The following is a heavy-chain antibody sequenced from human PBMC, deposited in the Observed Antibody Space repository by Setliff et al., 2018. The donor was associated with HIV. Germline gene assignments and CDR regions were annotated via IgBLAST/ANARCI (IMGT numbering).Heavy chain of an antibody. CDR3: ARDYDYNNYPKYYFDY. J-gene: IGHJ4*02. V-gene: IGHV1-3*01. CDR2: INVGNGNT. Sequence: GASVKVSCKASGYTFTSYVIHWVRQAPGQRLEWMGWINVGNGNTKYSQKFQGRVTITRDTSASTAYMELSSLRSEDTAVFYCARDYDYNNYPKYYFDYWGQGTLVTVSS. CDR1: GYTFTSYV. D-gene: IGHD4-4*01.